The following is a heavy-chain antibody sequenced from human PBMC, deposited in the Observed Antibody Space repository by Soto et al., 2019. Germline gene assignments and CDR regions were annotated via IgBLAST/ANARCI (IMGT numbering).Heavy chain of an antibody. CDR3: ARDPHPHLPLGELSFDY. D-gene: IGHD3-16*02. V-gene: IGHV3-21*01. CDR1: GFTFSSYS. CDR2: ISSSSSYI. Sequence: PVGSLRLSCAASGFTFSSYSMNWVRQAPGKGLEWVSSISSSSSYIYYADSVKGRFTISRDNAKNSLYLQMNSLRAEDTDVYYCARDPHPHLPLGELSFDYWGQGTLVNVSS. J-gene: IGHJ4*02.